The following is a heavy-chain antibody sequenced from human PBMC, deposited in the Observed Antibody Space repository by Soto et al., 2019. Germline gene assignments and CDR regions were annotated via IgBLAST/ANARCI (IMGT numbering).Heavy chain of an antibody. CDR3: ARGQGVVVPAAIRRYYYGMDV. V-gene: IGHV4-34*01. D-gene: IGHD2-2*01. CDR2: INHSGST. CDR1: GGSFSGYY. J-gene: IGHJ6*02. Sequence: SETLSLTCAVYGGSFSGYYWSWIRQPPGKGLEWIGEINHSGSTNYNPSLKSRVTISVDTSKNQFSLKLSSVTAADTAVYYCARGQGVVVPAAIRRYYYGMDVWGQGTTVTVSS.